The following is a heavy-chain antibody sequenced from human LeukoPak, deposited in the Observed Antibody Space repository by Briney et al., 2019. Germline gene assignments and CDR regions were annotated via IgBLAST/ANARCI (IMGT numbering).Heavy chain of an antibody. Sequence: PGGSLRLSCAASKFTFSSYGMHWVRQAPGKGLEWLALMSNDGDNKDYADSVKGRFTISRDNSKNTLYLQMNSLTTEDTALYYCAKDPSSGWYRWSMDVWGQGTTVTVSS. CDR1: KFTFSSYG. CDR2: MSNDGDNK. CDR3: AKDPSSGWYRWSMDV. D-gene: IGHD6-19*01. V-gene: IGHV3-30*18. J-gene: IGHJ6*02.